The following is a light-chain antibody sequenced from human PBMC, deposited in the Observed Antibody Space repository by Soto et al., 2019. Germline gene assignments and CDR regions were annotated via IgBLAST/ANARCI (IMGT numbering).Light chain of an antibody. CDR3: QQYLSDPLT. CDR2: KAS. CDR1: QSSSSW. V-gene: IGKV1-5*03. J-gene: IGKJ5*01. Sequence: DFPMIQSPSTLSASFGDRATIXXRASQSSSSWLAWYQQKPGQAPKLXIYKASSLERGVPSRFSGSGSGTDFTLTISSLQPDDFATYYCQQYLSDPLTFGPGTRLDIK.